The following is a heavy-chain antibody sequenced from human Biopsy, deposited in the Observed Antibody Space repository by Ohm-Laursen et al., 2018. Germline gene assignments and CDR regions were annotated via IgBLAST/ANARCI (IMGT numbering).Heavy chain of an antibody. CDR2: INGSGGST. J-gene: IGHJ4*02. Sequence: GSLRLSCAAPGFTFSSHAMSWVRQAPGKGLECVSVINGSGGSTYYADPVKGRFTISRDNSKNTLYLQMNSLRAGDTAIYYCAKVADYYNDSGFDDYWGQGTLVTVSS. V-gene: IGHV3-23*01. CDR1: GFTFSSHA. CDR3: AKVADYYNDSGFDDY. D-gene: IGHD3-22*01.